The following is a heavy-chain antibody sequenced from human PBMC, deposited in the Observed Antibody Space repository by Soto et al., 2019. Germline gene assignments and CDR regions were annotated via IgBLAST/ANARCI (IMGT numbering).Heavy chain of an antibody. V-gene: IGHV3-23*01. Sequence: PGGSLRLSCAASGFTFSSYAMSWVRQAPGKGLEWVSAISGSGGSTYYADSVKGRFTISRDNSKNTVYLQMNSLRTEDTAVYYCAKYRNSGWSDFDCWGQGTLVTVSS. J-gene: IGHJ4*02. CDR3: AKYRNSGWSDFDC. D-gene: IGHD6-19*01. CDR2: ISGSGGST. CDR1: GFTFSSYA.